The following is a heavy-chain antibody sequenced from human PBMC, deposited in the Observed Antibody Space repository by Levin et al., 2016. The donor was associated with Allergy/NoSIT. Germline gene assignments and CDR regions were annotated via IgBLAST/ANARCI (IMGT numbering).Heavy chain of an antibody. D-gene: IGHD5-12*01. CDR2: IIPIFGTA. J-gene: IGHJ6*02. CDR3: ARGLWLRGTQGDYYYGMDV. V-gene: IGHV1-69*06. Sequence: WVRQAPGQGLEWMGGIIPIFGTANYAQKFQGRVTITADKSTSTAYMELSSLRSEDTAVYYCARGLWLRGTQGDYYYGMDVWGQGTTVTVSS.